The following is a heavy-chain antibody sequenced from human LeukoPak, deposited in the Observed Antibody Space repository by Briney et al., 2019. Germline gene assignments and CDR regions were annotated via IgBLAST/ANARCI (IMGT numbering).Heavy chain of an antibody. J-gene: IGHJ4*02. V-gene: IGHV1-69*13. Sequence: VASVKVSCKASGGTFSSYAISWVRQAPGQGLEWVGGIIPFFGTANYSQTFQGRVPITADESTSTAYMELSSLRSEDTAVYSCARVRDITTHYYFDYWGQGTLVTVSS. CDR3: ARVRDITTHYYFDY. CDR1: GGTFSSYA. CDR2: IIPFFGTA. D-gene: IGHD3-3*01.